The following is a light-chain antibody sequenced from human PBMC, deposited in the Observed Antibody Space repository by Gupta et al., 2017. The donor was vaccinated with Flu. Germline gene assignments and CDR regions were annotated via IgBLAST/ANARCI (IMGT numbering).Light chain of an antibody. J-gene: IGKJ5*01. CDR3: QQDDNLPIT. V-gene: IGKV1-33*01. CDR2: DAS. Sequence: DIQMTQSPSSLSASVGDRVTITCQASQDISNYLNWYQQKPGKAPKLLIYDASKLETGVPSRFSRSGSGTDFTFTISSLQPEDIATYYCQQDDNLPITFGQGTRLEIK. CDR1: QDISNY.